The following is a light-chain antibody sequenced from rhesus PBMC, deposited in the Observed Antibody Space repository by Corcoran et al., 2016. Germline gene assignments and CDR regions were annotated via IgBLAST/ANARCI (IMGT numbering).Light chain of an antibody. V-gene: IGKV3-24*04. CDR1: QSVSSY. J-gene: IGKJ1*01. CDR2: GAS. Sequence: EIVMTQSPATLALSPGERATLSCRASQSVSSYLAWYQQKPGQAPRPLIYGASSRATGMPDRFSGSGSGTEVTLTISSLEPEDVGVYFCLHSSNWPRTFGQGTKVEIK. CDR3: LHSSNWPRT.